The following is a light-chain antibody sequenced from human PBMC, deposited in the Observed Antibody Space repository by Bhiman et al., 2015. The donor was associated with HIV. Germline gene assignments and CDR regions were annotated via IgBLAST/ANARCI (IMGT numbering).Light chain of an antibody. J-gene: IGLJ1*01. CDR1: SSDVGGYNY. CDR2: DVI. Sequence: QSALTQPASVSGSPGQSITISCTGTSSDVGGYNYVSWYQQHPGKAPKLLIYDVINRPSGVPDRFSGSKSGTSASLAITGLQAEDEADYYCQSYDNSLSVFYVFGTGTKVTVL. CDR3: QSYDNSLSVFYV. V-gene: IGLV2-14*03.